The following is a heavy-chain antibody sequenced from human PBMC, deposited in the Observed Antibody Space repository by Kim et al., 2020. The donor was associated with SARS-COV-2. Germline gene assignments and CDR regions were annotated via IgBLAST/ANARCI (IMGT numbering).Heavy chain of an antibody. V-gene: IGHV3-7*03. CDR2: T. Sequence: TEYVDSVKRPFNRSRDNDKKPLYLHMNSLRAEDTAVYYCARNYWFYFDYWGQGTLVTVSS. D-gene: IGHD2-8*02. CDR3: ARNYWFYFDY. J-gene: IGHJ4*02.